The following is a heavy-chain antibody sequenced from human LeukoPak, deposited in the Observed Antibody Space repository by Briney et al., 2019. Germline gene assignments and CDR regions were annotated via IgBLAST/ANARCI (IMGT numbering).Heavy chain of an antibody. CDR2: IIPIFGTA. V-gene: IGHV1-69*06. D-gene: IGHD2-2*01. J-gene: IGHJ5*02. CDR3: ARVVVPAAIKYWFDP. CDR1: GGTFSSYA. Sequence: ASVKVPCKASGGTFSSYAISWVRQAPGQGLEWMGGIIPIFGTANCAQKFQGRVTITADKSTSTAYMELSSLRSDDTAVYYCARVVVPAAIKYWFDPWGQGTLVTVSS.